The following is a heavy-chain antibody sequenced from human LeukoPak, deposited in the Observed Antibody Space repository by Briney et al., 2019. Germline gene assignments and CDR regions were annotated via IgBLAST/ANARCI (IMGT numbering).Heavy chain of an antibody. CDR1: GYTLTELS. D-gene: IGHD3-9*01. V-gene: IGHV1-24*01. CDR3: ATGGPLRYFDWLLPNYYFDY. Sequence: ASVKVSCKVSGYTLTELSMHWVRQAPGKGLEWMGGFDPEDGETIYARKFQGRVTMTEDTSTDTAYMELSSLRSEDTAVYYCATGGPLRYFDWLLPNYYFDYWGQGTLVTVSS. CDR2: FDPEDGET. J-gene: IGHJ4*02.